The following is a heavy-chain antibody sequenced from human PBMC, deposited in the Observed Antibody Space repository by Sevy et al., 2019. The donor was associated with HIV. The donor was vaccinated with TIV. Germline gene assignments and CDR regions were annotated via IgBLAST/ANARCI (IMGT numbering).Heavy chain of an antibody. Sequence: GGSLRLSCAASGFTLSDYAMSWIRQTPGKGLEWIAFVSRTRNFIYYADSVRGRFTISRDNAKDSLYLQMNSLRADDTAVYYCARDEGMEVIGSIYKYHFYGFDVWGRGTTVTVSS. CDR3: ARDEGMEVIGSIYKYHFYGFDV. CDR2: VSRTRNFI. V-gene: IGHV3-11*01. D-gene: IGHD3-10*01. CDR1: GFTLSDYA. J-gene: IGHJ6*02.